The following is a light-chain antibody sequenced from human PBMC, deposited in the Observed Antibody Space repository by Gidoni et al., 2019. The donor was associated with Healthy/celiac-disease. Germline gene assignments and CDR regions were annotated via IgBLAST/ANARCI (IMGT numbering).Light chain of an antibody. Sequence: QSVLTQPPSVSGAPGQRVTRSCTGSSPNIGAGYDVHWYQQLPGTAPELLIYGNSNRPSGVPDPFAGSKSGTSASLAITVLQAEDEADYYGQSYDSSLSGSWVFGGGTKLTVL. CDR3: QSYDSSLSGSWV. CDR1: SPNIGAGYD. J-gene: IGLJ3*02. CDR2: GNS. V-gene: IGLV1-40*01.